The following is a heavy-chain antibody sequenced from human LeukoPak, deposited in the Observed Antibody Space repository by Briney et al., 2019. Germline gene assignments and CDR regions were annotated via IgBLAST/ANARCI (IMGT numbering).Heavy chain of an antibody. V-gene: IGHV4-59*01. CDR2: IYYSGST. D-gene: IGHD6-19*01. CDR3: ASFMAVAGAGFNP. J-gene: IGHJ5*02. Sequence: SETLSLTCTVSGGSISSYYWSWIRQPPGKGLEWIGYIYYSGSTNYNPSLKSRVTISVDTSKNQFSLKLSSVTAADTAVYYCASFMAVAGAGFNPWGQGTLVTVSS. CDR1: GGSISSYY.